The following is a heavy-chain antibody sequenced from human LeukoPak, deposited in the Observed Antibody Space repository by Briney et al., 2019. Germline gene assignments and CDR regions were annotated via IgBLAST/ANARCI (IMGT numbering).Heavy chain of an antibody. Sequence: PSETLSLTCSVSGGSISSYYWSWIRQPPGKGLEWIGYIDYSGSTNYNPSLKSRVTISLDTYKNQFSLKLNSVTAADTAVYYCASGGGEHYPFDYWGQGTLVTVSS. D-gene: IGHD2-21*01. V-gene: IGHV4-59*01. CDR2: IDYSGST. CDR1: GGSISSYY. J-gene: IGHJ4*02. CDR3: ASGGGEHYPFDY.